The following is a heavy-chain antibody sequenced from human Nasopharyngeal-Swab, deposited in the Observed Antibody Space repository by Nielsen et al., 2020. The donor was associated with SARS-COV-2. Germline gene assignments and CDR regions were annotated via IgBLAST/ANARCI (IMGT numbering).Heavy chain of an antibody. CDR3: ARGCSSTSCYRSDGMDV. CDR1: GLTFSSYG. J-gene: IGHJ6*02. D-gene: IGHD2-2*01. Sequence: GGSLRLSCAASGLTFSSYGMHWVRQAPGKGLEWVAVIWYDGSNKYYADSVKGRFTISRDNSKNTLYLQMNSLRAEDTAVYYCARGCSSTSCYRSDGMDVWGQGTTVTVSS. CDR2: IWYDGSNK. V-gene: IGHV3-33*01.